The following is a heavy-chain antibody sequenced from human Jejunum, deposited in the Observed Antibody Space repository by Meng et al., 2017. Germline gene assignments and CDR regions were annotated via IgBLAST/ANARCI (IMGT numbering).Heavy chain of an antibody. D-gene: IGHD5-18*01. J-gene: IGHJ4*02. Sequence: QVHLVESGGGSVKPGGSWRLSCAASGFTLSDSYRSWIRQAPGKGLEWVSYISSSGTTIYYADSVKGRFTISRDNAKNSLYLQMTSLRAEDTAIYYCVKALGYTYGYYFWGQGTLVTVSS. CDR3: VKALGYTYGYYF. V-gene: IGHV3-11*01. CDR2: ISSSGTTI. CDR1: GFTLSDSY.